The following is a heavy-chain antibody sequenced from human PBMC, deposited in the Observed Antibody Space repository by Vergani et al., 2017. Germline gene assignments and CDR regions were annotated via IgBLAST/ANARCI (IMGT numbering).Heavy chain of an antibody. V-gene: IGHV4-34*01. CDR3: ARVNTETNGHLYYYYYMDV. CDR2: IDHTGRP. D-gene: IGHD4-11*01. CDR1: GGSSTSYH. J-gene: IGHJ6*03. Sequence: QVQLQQWGGGLLKPSETLSLTCVVNGGSSTSYHWTWIRQSPGEGLDWVGDIDHTGRPDYNPSLKSRLTMSVDKSLNQFSLTLNSVTATDTAIYFCARVNTETNGHLYYYYYMDVWGQGTAVTVS.